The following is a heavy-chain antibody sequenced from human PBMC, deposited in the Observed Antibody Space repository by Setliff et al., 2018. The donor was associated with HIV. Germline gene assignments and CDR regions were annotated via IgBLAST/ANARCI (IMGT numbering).Heavy chain of an antibody. CDR3: AHIDISGYYFEY. D-gene: IGHD3-22*01. Sequence: GSGPTLVNPTQTLTLTCTFSGFSLSTSGVGVGWIRQPPGKALEWLAVIYWDDDKRYSPSLESRLTITKDTSKNQVVLTMTNMDLVDTATYFCAHIDISGYYFEYWGQGTLVTVSS. CDR2: IYWDDDK. CDR1: GFSLSTSGVG. V-gene: IGHV2-5*02. J-gene: IGHJ4*02.